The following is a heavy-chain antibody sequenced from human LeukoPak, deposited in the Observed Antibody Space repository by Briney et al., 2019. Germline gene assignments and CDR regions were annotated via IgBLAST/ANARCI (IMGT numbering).Heavy chain of an antibody. CDR1: GFTFSTSA. CDR3: AKGYRGIEAFDV. Sequence: GGSLRLSCAASGFTFSTSAMSWVRQAPGKGLEWVSAITGGGDYTYYADSVKGRFTISRDNLKNAVYLQMISLRAEDTAVYYCAKGYRGIEAFDVWGQGTMVTVSS. D-gene: IGHD2-2*02. CDR2: ITGGGDYT. J-gene: IGHJ3*01. V-gene: IGHV3-23*01.